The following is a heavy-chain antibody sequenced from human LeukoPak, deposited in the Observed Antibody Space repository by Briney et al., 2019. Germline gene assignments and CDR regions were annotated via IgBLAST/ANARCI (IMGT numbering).Heavy chain of an antibody. V-gene: IGHV4-59*01. D-gene: IGHD2-15*01. Sequence: SETLSLTCTVSGDSISSYYWSWIRQPPGKGLEWIGYIFYSGSTNYNPSLKSRVTISIDTSKTQFSLKLSSVTAADTAVYFCTRGGSGGHRFAPWGQGTLVTVSS. CDR3: TRGGSGGHRFAP. CDR2: IFYSGST. CDR1: GDSISSYY. J-gene: IGHJ5*02.